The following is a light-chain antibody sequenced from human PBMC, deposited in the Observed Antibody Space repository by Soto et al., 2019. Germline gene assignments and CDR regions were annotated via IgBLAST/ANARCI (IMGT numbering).Light chain of an antibody. V-gene: IGLV2-14*01. CDR2: GVT. CDR1: SSDIGAYNY. J-gene: IGLJ3*02. Sequence: QSVLTQPASVSGSPGQSITISCTGTSSDIGAYNYVSWYRQHPGEAPKVIIYGVTHRPSGISSRFSGSKSGNTASLTISGLQAEDEADYYCSSYASDITHVFGGGTKLTVL. CDR3: SSYASDITHV.